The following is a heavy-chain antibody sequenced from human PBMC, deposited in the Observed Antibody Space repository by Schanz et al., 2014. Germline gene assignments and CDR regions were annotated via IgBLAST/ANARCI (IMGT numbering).Heavy chain of an antibody. CDR1: GFVFGDYY. CDR2: ISDSATYT. V-gene: IGHV3-11*03. CDR3: ARVGGSDFDY. Sequence: VQLLESGGGLVQPGGSLRLSCAASGFVFGDYYMTWIRQAPGKGLEWLSYISDSATYTNYADSVKGRFTISSDNSKSSLYLQMDSLRAEDTAVYYCARVGGSDFDYWAQGTLVTVSS. J-gene: IGHJ4*02. D-gene: IGHD2-15*01.